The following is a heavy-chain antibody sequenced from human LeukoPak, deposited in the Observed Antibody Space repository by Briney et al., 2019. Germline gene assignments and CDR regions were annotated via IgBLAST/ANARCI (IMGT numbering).Heavy chain of an antibody. J-gene: IGHJ3*02. D-gene: IGHD1-26*01. V-gene: IGHV3-23*01. CDR1: GFTFSSYG. CDR2: ISGSGGRT. Sequence: GGSQRLSCAASGFTFSSYGMSWVSQDPGKGLEWLSGISGSGGRTDYADSVKGRFIISRDNAKNTLFLQMNSLRAEDTAVYYCAKGSREWELLDAFDIWGQGTMVTVSS. CDR3: AKGSREWELLDAFDI.